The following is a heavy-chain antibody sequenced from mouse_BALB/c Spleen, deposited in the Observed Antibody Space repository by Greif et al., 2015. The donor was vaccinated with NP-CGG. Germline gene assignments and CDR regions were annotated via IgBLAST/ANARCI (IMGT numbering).Heavy chain of an antibody. CDR3: ARDHLLGYAMGY. J-gene: IGHJ4*01. Sequence: EVKVEESGGGLVKPGGSLKLSCAASGFAFSDYYMYWVRQTPEKRLEWVATISDGGSYTYYPDSVTGRFTISRDNAKNNLYLQMSSLKSEDTAVYYCARDHLLGYAMGYWGQGTSVTVSS. V-gene: IGHV5-4*02. CDR2: ISDGGSYT. CDR1: GFAFSDYY. D-gene: IGHD1-1*01.